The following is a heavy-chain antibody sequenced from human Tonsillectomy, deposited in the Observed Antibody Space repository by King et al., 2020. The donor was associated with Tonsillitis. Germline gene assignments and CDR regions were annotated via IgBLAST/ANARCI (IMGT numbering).Heavy chain of an antibody. D-gene: IGHD2-21*02. CDR1: GFTFSSYW. CDR2: INSDGSST. Sequence: VQLVESGGGLVQPGGSLRLSCAASGFTFSSYWMHWVRQAPGKGLVWVSRINSDGSSTSYADSVKGRFTISRDNAKNTLYLQMNSLRAEDTAVYYCARALGAYCGGDSYPGDYWGQGTLVTVSS. CDR3: ARALGAYCGGDSYPGDY. V-gene: IGHV3-74*01. J-gene: IGHJ4*02.